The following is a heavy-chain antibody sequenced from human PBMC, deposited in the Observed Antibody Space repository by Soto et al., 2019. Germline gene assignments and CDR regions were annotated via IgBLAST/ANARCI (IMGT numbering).Heavy chain of an antibody. J-gene: IGHJ5*02. V-gene: IGHV1-18*04. D-gene: IGHD6-19*01. CDR3: ARVVGGIPVAGSWNWFDP. Sequence: ASVKVSCKASGYTFTSYALSWVRHAPGQGLEWRGWISTYNGNTNYAQNLQGRVTMTPDISTNTAYMELRSLRSDDTAVYYCARVVGGIPVAGSWNWFDPWGQGTLVTVSS. CDR2: ISTYNGNT. CDR1: GYTFTSYA.